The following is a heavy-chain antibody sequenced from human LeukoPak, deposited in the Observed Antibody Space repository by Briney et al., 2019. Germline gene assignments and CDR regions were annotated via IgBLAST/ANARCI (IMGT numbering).Heavy chain of an antibody. CDR2: ISWNSGDI. V-gene: IGHV3-9*01. CDR1: GFTFDDFA. D-gene: IGHD4-23*01. CDR3: AKAPYGGNGGGWFDP. Sequence: PGGSLRLSCTTPGFTFDDFAMHWVRQAPGKGLEWVSSISWNSGDIDYADSVKGRFTISRDSAKKSLYLQMNSLRAEDTALYYCAKAPYGGNGGGWFDPWGQGILVTVSS. J-gene: IGHJ5*02.